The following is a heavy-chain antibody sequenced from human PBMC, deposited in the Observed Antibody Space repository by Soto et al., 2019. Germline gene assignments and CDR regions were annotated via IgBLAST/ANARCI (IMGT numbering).Heavy chain of an antibody. CDR1: GFTFSSYG. D-gene: IGHD1-1*01. J-gene: IGHJ6*02. CDR2: ISYDGSNK. CDR3: AKDTTRSHLEPLRNYYYYGMDV. V-gene: IGHV3-30*18. Sequence: QVQLVESGGGVVQPGRSLRLSCAASGFTFSSYGMHWVRQAPGKGLEWVAVISYDGSNKYYADSVKGRFTISRDNSKNTLYLQMNSLRAEDTAVYYCAKDTTRSHLEPLRNYYYYGMDVWGQGTTVTVSS.